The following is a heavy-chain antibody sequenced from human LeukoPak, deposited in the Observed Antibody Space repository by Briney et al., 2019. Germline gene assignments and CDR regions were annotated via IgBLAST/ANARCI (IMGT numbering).Heavy chain of an antibody. CDR3: ARGYCSGGSCQFDY. CDR2: IYHSGST. J-gene: IGHJ4*02. D-gene: IGHD2-15*01. CDR1: GGSISSGGYS. Sequence: SQTLSLTCAVSGGSISSGGYSWSWIRQPPGKGLEWIVYIYHSGSTYYNPSLKSRVTISVDRSKNQFSLKLSSVTAADTAVYYCARGYCSGGSCQFDYWGQGTLVTVSS. V-gene: IGHV4-30-2*01.